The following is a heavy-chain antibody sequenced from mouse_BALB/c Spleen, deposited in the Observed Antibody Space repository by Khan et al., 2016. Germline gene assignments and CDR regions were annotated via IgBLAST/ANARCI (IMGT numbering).Heavy chain of an antibody. V-gene: IGHV4-1*02. Sequence: EVKLLESGGGLVQPGGSLKFSCAASGIEFSRYWMSWVRQAPGKGLEWIGEINPDSSTINYTPSLKDKFIISRDKAKNTLYLQMSKVRSEDTDHYCCASRQLWLPCFAYWGHGTLVTVSA. CDR3: ASRQLWLPCFAY. CDR2: INPDSSTI. D-gene: IGHD3-2*01. CDR1: GIEFSRYW. J-gene: IGHJ3*01.